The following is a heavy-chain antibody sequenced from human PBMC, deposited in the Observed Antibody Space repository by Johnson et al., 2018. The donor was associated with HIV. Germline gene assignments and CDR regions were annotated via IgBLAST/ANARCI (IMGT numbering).Heavy chain of an antibody. CDR3: ARDLAAGIPSDAFDI. J-gene: IGHJ3*02. CDR2: IRYDGSDE. D-gene: IGHD6-25*01. V-gene: IGHV3-30*02. CDR1: GFIFSTYG. Sequence: QVQLVESGGGVVQPGRSLRLSCVVSGFIFSTYGMHWVRQAPGKGLEWVAFIRYDGSDEYYAYSVKGRFTISRDNSKNTLYLQMNSLRAEDTAVYYCARDLAAGIPSDAFDIWGQGTMVTVSS.